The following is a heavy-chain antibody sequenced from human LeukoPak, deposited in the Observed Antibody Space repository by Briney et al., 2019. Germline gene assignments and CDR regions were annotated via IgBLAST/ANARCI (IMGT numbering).Heavy chain of an antibody. CDR1: GFTFSSYL. D-gene: IGHD1-7*01. CDR2: MNTDGSYT. J-gene: IGHJ4*02. V-gene: IGHV3-74*03. Sequence: PGGSLRLSCAASGFTFSSYLMHWVRQVPGKGLLWVSRMNTDGSYTTYADSVKGRFTISRDNAKNTLFLQMNSLRAEDTAVYYCARGMGTIADWGQGILVTVSS. CDR3: ARGMGTIAD.